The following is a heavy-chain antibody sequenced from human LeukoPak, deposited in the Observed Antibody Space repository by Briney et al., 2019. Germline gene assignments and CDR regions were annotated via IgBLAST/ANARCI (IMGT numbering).Heavy chain of an antibody. CDR1: GGSISSGGYY. J-gene: IGHJ4*02. D-gene: IGHD2/OR15-2a*01. CDR3: ARVSGRGYLSYYFDY. Sequence: SETLSLTCTVSGGSISSGGYYWSWIRQLPGKGLEWIGYIYYSGSTYYNPSLKNRVTISVDTPKKQFSLKLSSVTAADTAVYYCARVSGRGYLSYYFDYWGQGTLVTVSS. V-gene: IGHV4-31*03. CDR2: IYYSGST.